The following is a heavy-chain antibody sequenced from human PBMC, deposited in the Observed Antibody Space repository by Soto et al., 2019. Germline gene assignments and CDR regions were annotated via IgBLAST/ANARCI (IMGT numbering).Heavy chain of an antibody. CDR1: GFTFSGYS. CDR2: ISKSDTYK. Sequence: GGSLRLSCAASGFTFSGYSMNWVRQAPGKRLEWVSTISKSDTYKYYTDSAKGRFTISRDNAKNSLYLQMKSLRDEDTAVYYCARGGFSSNWEKWFDSWGQGTLVTVSS. CDR3: ARGGFSSNWEKWFDS. D-gene: IGHD6-13*01. J-gene: IGHJ5*01. V-gene: IGHV3-21*01.